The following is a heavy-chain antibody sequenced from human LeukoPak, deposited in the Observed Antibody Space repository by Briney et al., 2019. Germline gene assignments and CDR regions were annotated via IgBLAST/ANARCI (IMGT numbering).Heavy chain of an antibody. D-gene: IGHD2-15*01. CDR1: GYTFTSYA. CDR3: ARVAVVAAPFDY. CDR2: INAGNGNT. V-gene: IGHV1-3*01. Sequence: ASVKVSCKASGYTFTSYAMHWVRQAPGQRLEWMGWINAGNGNTKYSQKFQGRVTITRDTSASTAYMELSSLRSEDTAVYYCARVAVVAAPFDYWGQGTLVTVSS. J-gene: IGHJ4*02.